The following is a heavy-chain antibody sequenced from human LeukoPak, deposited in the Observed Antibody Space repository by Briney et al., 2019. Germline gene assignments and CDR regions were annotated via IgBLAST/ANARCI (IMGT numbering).Heavy chain of an antibody. CDR3: ARDTRRDNIVPDAFDI. J-gene: IGHJ3*02. Sequence: PGGSLRLSCAASGFTFSSYSMNWVRQAPGKGLEWVSSISSSSSYIYYADSVKGRFTISRDNAKNSLYLQMNSLRAEDTAVYYCARDTRRDNIVPDAFDIWGQGTMVTVSS. V-gene: IGHV3-21*01. CDR1: GFTFSSYS. CDR2: ISSSSSYI. D-gene: IGHD3-16*02.